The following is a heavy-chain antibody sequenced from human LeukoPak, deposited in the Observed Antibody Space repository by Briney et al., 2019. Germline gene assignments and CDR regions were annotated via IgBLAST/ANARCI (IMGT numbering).Heavy chain of an antibody. Sequence: GGSLRLSCAASGFTVSSNYISWVRQAPGKGLEWVAVIWYDGSNKYYADSVKGRFTISRDNSKNTLYLQMNSLRAEDTAVYYCAREGIFGVVTGIYYGMDVWGQGTTVTVSS. CDR3: AREGIFGVVTGIYYGMDV. V-gene: IGHV3-33*08. J-gene: IGHJ6*02. CDR1: GFTVSSNY. D-gene: IGHD3-3*01. CDR2: IWYDGSNK.